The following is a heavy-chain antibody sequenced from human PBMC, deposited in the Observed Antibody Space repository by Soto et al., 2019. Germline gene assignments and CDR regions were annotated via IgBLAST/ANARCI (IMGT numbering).Heavy chain of an antibody. Sequence: EVQLLESGGGLVQPGGSLRLSCAASGFTFSNYAMSWVRQAPGKGLEWVSAISGSGGSTYYADSVKGRFTISRDNSKNTLFLQMNSLRAEDTAVYYCAKDRYCSGGSCYAEWAFDIWGQGTMVIVSS. J-gene: IGHJ3*02. V-gene: IGHV3-23*01. CDR2: ISGSGGST. CDR1: GFTFSNYA. CDR3: AKDRYCSGGSCYAEWAFDI. D-gene: IGHD2-15*01.